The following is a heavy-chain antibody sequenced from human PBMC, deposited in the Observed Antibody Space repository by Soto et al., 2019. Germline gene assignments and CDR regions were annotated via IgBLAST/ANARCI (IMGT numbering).Heavy chain of an antibody. Sequence: EVQLLESGGDSVQPGGSLRLSCVASEFTFSSYAMSWVRQAPGKGLEWVSGISGSGDGTYYADSVKGRCTISRDNSKNTLYLQMKSLTAEDTAVYFCAKLSGDSIWTYFDHWGHATLVTVSS. CDR2: ISGSGDGT. V-gene: IGHV3-23*01. J-gene: IGHJ4*01. D-gene: IGHD2-21*02. CDR3: AKLSGDSIWTYFDH. CDR1: EFTFSSYA.